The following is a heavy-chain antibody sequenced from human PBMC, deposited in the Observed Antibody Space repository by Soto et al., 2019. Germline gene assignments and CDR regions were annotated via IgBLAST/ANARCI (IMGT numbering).Heavy chain of an antibody. CDR1: GYTLTELS. V-gene: IGHV1-24*01. J-gene: IGHJ6*04. CDR3: ANVFNIFGVHRSEMDV. CDR2: FDPEDGET. Sequence: ASVKVSCKVSGYTLTELSMHWVRQAPGKGLEWMGGFDPEDGETIYAQKFQGRVTMTEDTSTDTAYMELSSLRSEDTAVYYCANVFNIFGVHRSEMDVWGRGTTVTVSS. D-gene: IGHD3-10*02.